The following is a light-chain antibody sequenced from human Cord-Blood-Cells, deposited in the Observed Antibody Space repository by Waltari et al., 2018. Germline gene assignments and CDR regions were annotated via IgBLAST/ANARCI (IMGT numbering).Light chain of an antibody. J-gene: IGKJ3*01. CDR1: QDISNY. V-gene: IGKV1-33*01. CDR3: QQYDNLPFT. CDR2: DAS. Sequence: DIQMTQSPYSASASVADRVTITCQASQDISNYLNCYQQKPGKPPKFLIYDASNLEPGVPSRFSGSGSGTDFTFTISSLQPEDIATYYCQQYDNLPFTFGPGTKVDIK.